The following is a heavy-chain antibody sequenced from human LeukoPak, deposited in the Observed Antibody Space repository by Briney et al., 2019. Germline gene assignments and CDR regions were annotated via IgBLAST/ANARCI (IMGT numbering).Heavy chain of an antibody. CDR2: VYYSGST. J-gene: IGHJ5*02. V-gene: IGHV4-4*02. D-gene: IGHD4-17*01. CDR1: GGSISSSNW. CDR3: ARGGGGSSTVTTYWFDP. Sequence: SETLSLTCAVSGGSISSSNWWSWVRQPPGKGLEWIAYVYYSGSTYYNPSLESRLTISVDTSKNQFSLKLNSVTAADTAVYYCARGGGGSSTVTTYWFDPWGQGALVTVSS.